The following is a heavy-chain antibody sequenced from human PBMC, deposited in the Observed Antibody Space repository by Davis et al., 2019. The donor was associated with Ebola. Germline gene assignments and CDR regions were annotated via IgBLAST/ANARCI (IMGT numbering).Heavy chain of an antibody. CDR1: GDSISNYY. V-gene: IGHV4-59*01. Sequence: MPSETLSLTCSVSGDSISNYYWSWIRQPPGKGPEWLGYIYYRGNTKYNPSLKSLITMSVDTSKNQFSLRLDSVTAADTAMYYCATGASTSTSYYLYVWGQGTLVTVSS. J-gene: IGHJ4*02. CDR2: IYYRGNT. CDR3: ATGASTSTSYYLYV. D-gene: IGHD2-2*01.